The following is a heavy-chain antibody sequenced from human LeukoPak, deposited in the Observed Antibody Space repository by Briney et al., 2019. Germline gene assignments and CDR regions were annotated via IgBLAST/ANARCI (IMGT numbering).Heavy chain of an antibody. D-gene: IGHD5-24*01. CDR2: ISSSASTK. CDR1: GFTFSSYE. Sequence: GGSLRLSCAASGFTFSSYEMKWVRQAPGKGLEWVSYISSSASTKYYADSVKGRFTISRDNAKNSVYLQMNSLRDEDTAVYFCAKDPPITGPFEYWGQGTLVTVSS. CDR3: AKDPPITGPFEY. J-gene: IGHJ4*02. V-gene: IGHV3-48*03.